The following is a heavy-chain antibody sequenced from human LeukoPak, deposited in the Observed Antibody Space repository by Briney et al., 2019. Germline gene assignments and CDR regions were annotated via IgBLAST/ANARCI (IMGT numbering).Heavy chain of an antibody. CDR2: ISYDGSNK. J-gene: IGHJ6*02. D-gene: IGHD3-10*01. V-gene: IGHV3-30*18. CDR3: AKPRRGVMVRGVISYGMDV. Sequence: PGGSLRLSCAASGFTFSSYGMHWVRQAPGKGLEWVAVISYDGSNKYYADSVKGRFTISRDNSKNTLYLQMNSLRAEDTAVYYCAKPRRGVMVRGVISYGMDVWGQGTTVTVSS. CDR1: GFTFSSYG.